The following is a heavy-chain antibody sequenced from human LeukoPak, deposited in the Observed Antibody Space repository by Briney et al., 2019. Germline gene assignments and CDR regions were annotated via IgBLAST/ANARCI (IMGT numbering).Heavy chain of an antibody. CDR2: ISGSGGST. D-gene: IGHD3-3*01. Sequence: GGSLRLSCAASGFTFSSYGMHWVRQAPGKGLEWVSAISGSGGSTYYADSVKGRFTISRDNSKNTLYLQMNSLRAEDTAVYYCAKNDYDFWSGFYYYGMDVWGQGTTVTVSS. CDR1: GFTFSSYG. V-gene: IGHV3-23*01. CDR3: AKNDYDFWSGFYYYGMDV. J-gene: IGHJ6*02.